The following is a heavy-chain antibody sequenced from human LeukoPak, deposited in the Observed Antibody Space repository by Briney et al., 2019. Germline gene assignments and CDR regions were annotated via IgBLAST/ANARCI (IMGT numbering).Heavy chain of an antibody. D-gene: IGHD6-13*01. Sequence: GASAKVSCKASGYTFTGYYMHWVRQAPGQGLEWMGWINPNSGGTNYAQKFQGRVTMTRDTSISTAYMELIRLRSDDTAVYYCAREGIAAAGTDYWGQGTLVTVSS. J-gene: IGHJ4*02. CDR1: GYTFTGYY. V-gene: IGHV1-2*02. CDR2: INPNSGGT. CDR3: AREGIAAAGTDY.